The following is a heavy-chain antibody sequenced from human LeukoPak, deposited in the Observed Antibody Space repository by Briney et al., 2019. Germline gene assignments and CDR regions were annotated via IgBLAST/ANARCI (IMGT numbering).Heavy chain of an antibody. V-gene: IGHV3-21*01. J-gene: IGHJ4*02. CDR3: ARGVFGDGYNYFDY. CDR1: GFTFSSYS. CDR2: ISSSSSYT. Sequence: GGSLRLSCAASGFTFSSYSMNWVRQAPGKGLEWVSSISSSSSYTYYADSVKGRFTISRDNAKNSLYLQMNSLRAEDTAVYYCARGVFGDGYNYFDYWGQGTLVTVSS. D-gene: IGHD5-24*01.